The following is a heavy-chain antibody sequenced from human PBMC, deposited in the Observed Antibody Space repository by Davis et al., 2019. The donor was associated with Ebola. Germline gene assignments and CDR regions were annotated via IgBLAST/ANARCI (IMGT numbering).Heavy chain of an antibody. J-gene: IGHJ3*02. V-gene: IGHV4-39*02. CDR2: IYYSGST. Sequence: MPWGSPRLSSTFPRGPLRRSSYYWGWVRPPPGKGLAWVGGIYYSGSTYYNPSLKSRVTISVDTSKNQFSLKLSSVTAADTAVYYCARDPTYDAFDIWGQGTMVTVSS. CDR3: ARDPTYDAFDI. CDR1: RGPLRRSSYY.